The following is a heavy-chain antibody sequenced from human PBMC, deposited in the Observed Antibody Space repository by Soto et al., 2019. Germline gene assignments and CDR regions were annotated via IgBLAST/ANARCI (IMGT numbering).Heavy chain of an antibody. CDR3: AGTVVAATRTRFDY. V-gene: IGHV4-34*01. D-gene: IGHD2-15*01. CDR2: INHSGST. Sequence: ASETLSLTCAVYGGSFSGYYWSWIRQPPGKGLEWIGEINHSGSTNYNPSLKSRVTISVDTSKNQFSLKLSSVTAADTAVYYCAGTVVAATRTRFDYWGQGTLVTVSS. CDR1: GGSFSGYY. J-gene: IGHJ4*02.